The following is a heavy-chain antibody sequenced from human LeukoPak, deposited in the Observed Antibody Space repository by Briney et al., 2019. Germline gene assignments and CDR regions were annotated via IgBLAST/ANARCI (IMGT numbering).Heavy chain of an antibody. V-gene: IGHV1-46*01. J-gene: IGHJ4*02. D-gene: IGHD3-16*01. CDR3: ARKENAYYYFDY. CDR1: GYTFTSYY. CDR2: INPSGGST. Sequence: ASVTVSCKASGYTFTSYYMHWVRQAPGQGLEWMGIINPSGGSTSYAQKFQGRVTMTRDTSTSTVYMELSSLRSEDTAVYYCARKENAYYYFDYWGQGTLVTVSS.